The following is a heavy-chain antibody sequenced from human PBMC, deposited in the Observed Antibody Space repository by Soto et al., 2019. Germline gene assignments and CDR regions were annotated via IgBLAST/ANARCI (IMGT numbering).Heavy chain of an antibody. V-gene: IGHV1-2*04. CDR2: INPNSGGT. Sequence: SVKVSCKASGYTFTGYYMHWVRQAPGQGLEWMGWINPNSGGTNYAQKFQGWVTMTRDTSISTAYMELSRLRSDDTAVYYCARGGSIAAPVGYYYMDVWGKGTTVTVS. CDR1: GYTFTGYY. D-gene: IGHD6-6*01. CDR3: ARGGSIAAPVGYYYMDV. J-gene: IGHJ6*03.